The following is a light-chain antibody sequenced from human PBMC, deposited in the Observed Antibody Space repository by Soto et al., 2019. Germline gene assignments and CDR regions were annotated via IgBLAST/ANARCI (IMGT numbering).Light chain of an antibody. CDR1: QSISSY. CDR2: GAS. V-gene: IGKV3-20*01. J-gene: IGKJ4*01. CDR3: QQYRSSPLT. Sequence: TQSPSSLSASVGDRVTITCRASQSISSYLNWYQQKPGQAPRLLIYGASSRATGIPDRFSGSGSGTDFTLTISRLEPEDFAVYYCQQYRSSPLTFGGGTKVDIK.